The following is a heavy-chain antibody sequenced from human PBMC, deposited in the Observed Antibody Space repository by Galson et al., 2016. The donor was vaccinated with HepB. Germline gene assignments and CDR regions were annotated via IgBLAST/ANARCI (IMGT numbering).Heavy chain of an antibody. V-gene: IGHV3-66*01. J-gene: IGHJ3*02. Sequence: SLRLSCAVSGFTVSNNYMGWVRQAPGKGLEWVSLIYSGGGTHYADSVKGRFTISIDNSKNTLNFQMNSLRAEDTAVYYCMGGPFGVRIWGQGTAVTVSS. CDR3: MGGPFGVRI. CDR1: GFTVSNNY. CDR2: IYSGGGT. D-gene: IGHD3-3*01.